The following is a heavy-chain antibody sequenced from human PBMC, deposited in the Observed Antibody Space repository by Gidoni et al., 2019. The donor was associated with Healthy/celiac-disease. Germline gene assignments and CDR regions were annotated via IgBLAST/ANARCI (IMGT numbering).Heavy chain of an antibody. CDR1: GGSFSGYY. V-gene: IGHV4-34*01. CDR2: INHSGST. Sequence: QVQLQQWGAGLWKPSETLSLTCAVNGGSFSGYYWSWIRQPPGKGLEWIGEINHSGSTNYNPSLKSRVTISVDTSKNQFSLKLSSVTAADTAVYYCARAGLYYDYVWGSYRHRFFDYWGQGTLVTVSS. D-gene: IGHD3-16*02. J-gene: IGHJ4*02. CDR3: ARAGLYYDYVWGSYRHRFFDY.